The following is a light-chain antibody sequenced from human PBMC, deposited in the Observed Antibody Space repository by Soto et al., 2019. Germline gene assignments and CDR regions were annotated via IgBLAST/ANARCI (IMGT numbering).Light chain of an antibody. V-gene: IGKV2-28*01. J-gene: IGKJ1*01. CDR2: LGS. Sequence: DIVMTQSPLSLPVTPGEPASISCRSSQSLLHSNGYNYLDWYLQKPGQSPQLLIYLGSNRSSGVPDRFSGSGSGTDFTLKISRVEAQPVRVYYCMQAIQTPWTFGQGTKVDIQ. CDR3: MQAIQTPWT. CDR1: QSLLHSNGYNY.